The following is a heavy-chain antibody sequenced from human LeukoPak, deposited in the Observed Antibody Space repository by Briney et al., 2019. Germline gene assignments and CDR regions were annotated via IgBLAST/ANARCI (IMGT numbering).Heavy chain of an antibody. V-gene: IGHV3-21*01. CDR2: ISSSNSYI. Sequence: TGGSLRLSCAASGVTFSSYAMSWVRQAPGKGLEWVSSISSSNSYIYYADSVKGRFTISRDNAKNSLYLQMNSLRAEDTAVYYCARDRSEWLLQTYFDYWGQGTLVTVSS. D-gene: IGHD3-22*01. CDR1: GVTFSSYA. CDR3: ARDRSEWLLQTYFDY. J-gene: IGHJ4*02.